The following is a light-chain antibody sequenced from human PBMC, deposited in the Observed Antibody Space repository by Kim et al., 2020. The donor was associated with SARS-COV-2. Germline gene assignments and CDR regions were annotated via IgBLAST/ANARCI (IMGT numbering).Light chain of an antibody. CDR2: SAS. V-gene: IGKV3-15*01. CDR1: QSVTSN. J-gene: IGKJ3*01. CDR3: QQYTKWPL. Sequence: SVYPGETATLSGRASQSVTSNLVWYQRKPGQAPRLLIYSASTRATGIPARFSGAESGTEFTLTISGLQPEDFAIYYCQQYTKWPLFGPGTKVDIK.